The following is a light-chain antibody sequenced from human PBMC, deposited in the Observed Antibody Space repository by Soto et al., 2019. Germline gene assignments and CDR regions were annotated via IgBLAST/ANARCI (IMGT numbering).Light chain of an antibody. V-gene: IGKV1-12*01. Sequence: DLQMTQSPSSVSASVGDRVTITCRASQDISSRLAWYQQKPGKAPKLLIYSASTLQSGVPSRFRGGGSGTDFTLTISSLQPEDFATYYCQQANSFPRTFGGGTKVEIK. CDR1: QDISSR. J-gene: IGKJ4*01. CDR2: SAS. CDR3: QQANSFPRT.